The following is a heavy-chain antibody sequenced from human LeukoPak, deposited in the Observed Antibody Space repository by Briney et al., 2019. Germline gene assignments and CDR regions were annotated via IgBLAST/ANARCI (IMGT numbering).Heavy chain of an antibody. CDR1: GFTFGSYS. D-gene: IGHD1-26*01. V-gene: IGHV3-21*01. Sequence: GGSLRLSCAASGFTFGSYSMNWVRQAPGKGLEWVSSISSSSSYIYYADSVKGRFTISRDNAKNSLYLQMNSLRAEDTAVYYCARDSRRGSFFDYWGQGTLVTVSS. CDR3: ARDSRRGSFFDY. J-gene: IGHJ4*02. CDR2: ISSSSSYI.